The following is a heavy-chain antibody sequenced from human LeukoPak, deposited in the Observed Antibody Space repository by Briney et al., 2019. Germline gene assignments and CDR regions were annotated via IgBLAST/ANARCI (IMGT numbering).Heavy chain of an antibody. Sequence: GGSLRLSCAASGFTFSSYAMSWVRQAPGKGLEWVSAISGSGGTTFYADSVKGRFTVSRDNAKNSLYLQMNSLRDEDTAVYYCARKLLGSGSYYFDSWGQGTLVTVSS. CDR3: ARKLLGSGSYYFDS. V-gene: IGHV3-23*01. CDR1: GFTFSSYA. CDR2: ISGSGGTT. D-gene: IGHD3-10*01. J-gene: IGHJ4*02.